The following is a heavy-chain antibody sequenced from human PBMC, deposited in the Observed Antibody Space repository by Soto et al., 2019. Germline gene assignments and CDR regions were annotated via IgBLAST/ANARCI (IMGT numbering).Heavy chain of an antibody. J-gene: IGHJ4*02. V-gene: IGHV3-30*18. D-gene: IGHD3-3*02. Sequence: GGSLRLSCAASGFTFSSYGMHWVRQAPGKGLEWVAVISYDGSNKYYADSVKGRFTISRDNSKNTLYLQMNSLRAEDTAVYYCAKDFSIFGVVMGTYYFDYWGQGTLVTVSS. CDR1: GFTFSSYG. CDR3: AKDFSIFGVVMGTYYFDY. CDR2: ISYDGSNK.